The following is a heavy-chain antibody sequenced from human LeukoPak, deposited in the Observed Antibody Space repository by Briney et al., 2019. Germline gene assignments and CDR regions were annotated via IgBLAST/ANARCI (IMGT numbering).Heavy chain of an antibody. CDR2: IRCDGSNK. CDR3: AREENDAFDI. V-gene: IGHV3-30*02. J-gene: IGHJ3*02. CDR1: GFIFDDYA. Sequence: GGSLRLSCAATGFIFDDYAMHWVRQAPGKGLEGVAFIRCDGSNKYYADSVKGGFTISRHNANNTLYLQINSLRAEDTAVYYCAREENDAFDIWGQGTMVTVSS.